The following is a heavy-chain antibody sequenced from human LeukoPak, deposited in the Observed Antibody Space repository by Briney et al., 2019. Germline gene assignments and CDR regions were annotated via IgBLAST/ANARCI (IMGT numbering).Heavy chain of an antibody. D-gene: IGHD3-10*01. CDR3: XXXXXYYGSVDAFDI. V-gene: IGHV2-5*02. J-gene: IGHJ3*02. CDR2: IYWDDDK. CDR1: GFSLSTSGVG. Sequence: SXPTLVXXTQTLTLTCTFSGFSLSTSGVGVGWIRQPPGKALEWLAFIYWDDDKRYSPSLESRLTITKDTFKKQVVLTMTNMDTXXXXXXXXXXXXXYYGSVDAFDIWGQGTMVTVSS.